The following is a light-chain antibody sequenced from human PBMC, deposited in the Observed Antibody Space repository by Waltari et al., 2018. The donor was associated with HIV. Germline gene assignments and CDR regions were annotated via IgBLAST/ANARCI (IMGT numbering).Light chain of an antibody. J-gene: IGLJ2*01. CDR1: SSNIGGNA. Sequence: QSVLTQPPSASGALGQRVSIFCSGSSSNIGGNAVNWYQQLPGTAPKLLISSNIQRRSGVPDRFSDSKSGTSASLAISGLQSEDEADYYCGSWDDSLNGHVVFGGGTKLTVL. CDR3: GSWDDSLNGHVV. V-gene: IGLV1-44*01. CDR2: SNI.